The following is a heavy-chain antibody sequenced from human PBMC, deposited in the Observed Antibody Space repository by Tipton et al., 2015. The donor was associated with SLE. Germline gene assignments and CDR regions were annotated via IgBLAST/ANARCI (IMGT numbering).Heavy chain of an antibody. Sequence: QSGPEVKKPGASVKISCKTSGYTFTTYYIHWVRQAPGQGLEWMGRFDPSGDGTVYAQRLQGRVIMTGDTSATTVYMELSSLRSEDTAVYYCARGARYYDFWSGYSGYAFDIWGQGTMVTVSS. J-gene: IGHJ3*02. CDR3: ARGARYYDFWSGYSGYAFDI. CDR2: FDPSGDGT. CDR1: GYTFTTYY. D-gene: IGHD3-3*01. V-gene: IGHV1-46*01.